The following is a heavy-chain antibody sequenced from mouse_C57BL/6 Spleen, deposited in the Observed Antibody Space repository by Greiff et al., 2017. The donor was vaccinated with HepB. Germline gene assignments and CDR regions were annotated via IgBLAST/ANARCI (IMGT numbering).Heavy chain of an antibody. J-gene: IGHJ3*01. CDR2: IYPGNSDT. D-gene: IGHD3-2*02. CDR3: TRSVTAQAAWFAY. Sequence: VQLQQSGTVLARPGASVKMSCKTSGYTFTSYWMHWVKQRPGQGLEWIGAIYPGNSDTSYNQKFKGKAKLTAVTSASTAYMELSSLTNEDSAFYYCTRSVTAQAAWFAYWGQGTLVTVSA. V-gene: IGHV1-5*01. CDR1: GYTFTSYW.